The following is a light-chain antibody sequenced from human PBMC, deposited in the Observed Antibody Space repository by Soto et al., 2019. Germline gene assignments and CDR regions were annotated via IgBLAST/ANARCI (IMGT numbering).Light chain of an antibody. V-gene: IGKV3-11*01. Sequence: EIVLTQSPATLSLSPGERATLSCRASQSVGSYLAWYQQKPGQAPRLLIYDASNRATGIPARFSGGGSGTDFTLTISSLEPEDFAVYCCQQRSNWPLTFGGGTKVEIK. J-gene: IGKJ4*01. CDR2: DAS. CDR1: QSVGSY. CDR3: QQRSNWPLT.